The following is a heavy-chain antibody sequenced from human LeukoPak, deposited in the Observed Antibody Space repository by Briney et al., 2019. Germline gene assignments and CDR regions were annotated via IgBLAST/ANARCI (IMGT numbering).Heavy chain of an antibody. CDR3: ATGPGTLYYYYMDV. Sequence: GGTLRLSCAASGFTFSSYAMSWVRQAPGKGLEWVSAISGSGGSTYYADSVKGRFTISRDNSKNTLYLQMNSLRAEDTAVYYCATGPGTLYYYYMDVWGKGTTVTVSS. CDR1: GFTFSSYA. V-gene: IGHV3-23*01. J-gene: IGHJ6*03. CDR2: ISGSGGST.